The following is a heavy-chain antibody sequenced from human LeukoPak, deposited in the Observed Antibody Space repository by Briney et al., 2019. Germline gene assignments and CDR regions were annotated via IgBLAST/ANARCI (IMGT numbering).Heavy chain of an antibody. CDR2: INPNSGST. V-gene: IGHV1-2*02. J-gene: IGHJ4*02. Sequence: ASVKVSCKASGYTFTGYYMHWVRQARGQGLEWMGWINPNSGSTNYAQKFQGRVTMTRDTSISTAYMELSRLRSDDTAVYYCARGGAYYDFWSGYYYFDYWGQGTLVTVSS. D-gene: IGHD3-3*01. CDR3: ARGGAYYDFWSGYYYFDY. CDR1: GYTFTGYY.